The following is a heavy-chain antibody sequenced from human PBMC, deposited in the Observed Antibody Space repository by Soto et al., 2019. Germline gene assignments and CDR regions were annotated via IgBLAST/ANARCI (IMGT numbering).Heavy chain of an antibody. J-gene: IGHJ4*02. Sequence: QVQLQESGPGLVRPSETLSLTCTVSGGSVSGGSYFWSWVRQPPGKGLEWIGYFYYSGSTKYNPPLNGRVTILEDTSKTQFSLKLNSVAAADTAVYYCAREGRMGTFDYWGQGALVTVSS. D-gene: IGHD1-1*01. CDR3: AREGRMGTFDY. CDR1: GGSVSGGSYF. CDR2: FYYSGST. V-gene: IGHV4-61*01.